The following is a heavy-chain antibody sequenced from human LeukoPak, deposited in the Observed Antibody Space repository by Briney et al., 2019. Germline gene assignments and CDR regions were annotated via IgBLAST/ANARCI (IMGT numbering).Heavy chain of an antibody. J-gene: IGHJ4*02. Sequence: SETLSLTCAVSGYSISSGYYWGWIRPPPGKGLEWIGSIYHSGSTYYNPSLKSRVTISVDTSKNQFSLKLSSVTAADTAVYYCARGSGFGELSVDYWGQGTLVTVSS. CDR1: GYSISSGYY. V-gene: IGHV4-38-2*01. CDR3: ARGSGFGELSVDY. D-gene: IGHD3-10*01. CDR2: IYHSGST.